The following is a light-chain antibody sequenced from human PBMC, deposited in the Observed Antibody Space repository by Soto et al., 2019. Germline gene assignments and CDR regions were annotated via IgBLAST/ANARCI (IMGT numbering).Light chain of an antibody. CDR1: QSVSSY. V-gene: IGKV3-11*01. Sequence: EIVMTPSPATLSLSPGERATLSCRASQSVSSYLAWYQQKPGQAPRLLIYDASNRATGIPARFSGSGSETDFTLTISSLEPEDSAVYYCQQRSNWPSLTFGGGTKVDIK. CDR3: QQRSNWPSLT. CDR2: DAS. J-gene: IGKJ4*01.